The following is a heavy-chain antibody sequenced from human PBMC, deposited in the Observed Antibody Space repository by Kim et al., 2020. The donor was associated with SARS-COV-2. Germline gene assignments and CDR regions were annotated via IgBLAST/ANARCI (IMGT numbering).Heavy chain of an antibody. V-gene: IGHV4-34*01. CDR1: GWSFSGYY. D-gene: IGHD3-16*01. CDR3: ARRIMTVAFDY. J-gene: IGHJ4*02. Sequence: SETLSLTCAAYGWSFSGYYWSWIRQPPGKGLEWIGEINHSGSTNYNPSLKSRVTISVDTSKNQFSLKLSSVTAADTAVYYCARRIMTVAFDYWGQGTLGT. CDR2: INHSGST.